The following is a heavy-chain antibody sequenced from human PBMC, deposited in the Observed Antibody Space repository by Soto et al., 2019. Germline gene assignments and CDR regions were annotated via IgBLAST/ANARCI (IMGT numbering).Heavy chain of an antibody. CDR2: IYHSGST. J-gene: IGHJ3*02. CDR1: GGSISSGGYS. Sequence: PSETLSLTCAVSGGSISSGGYSWSWIRQPPGKGLEWIGYIYHSGSTYYNPSLKSRVTISVDRSKNQFSLKLSSVTAADTAVYYCARDLDYGGNVDSFDMCGQGTMVTVSS. D-gene: IGHD4-17*01. CDR3: ARDLDYGGNVDSFDM. V-gene: IGHV4-30-2*01.